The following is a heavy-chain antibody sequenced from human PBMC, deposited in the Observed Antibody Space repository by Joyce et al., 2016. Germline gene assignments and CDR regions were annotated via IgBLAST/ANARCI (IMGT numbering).Heavy chain of an antibody. V-gene: IGHV3-23*01. D-gene: IGHD1-14*01. CDR3: AKQPSTAAFDI. CDR1: GFTFSSYA. CDR2: ISGSGNSS. J-gene: IGHJ3*02. Sequence: EGQLLESGGGLVQPGGSLRLSCAASGFTFSSYAMSWVRKAPGKGLEWVSAISGSGNSSYYADSVKGRFTISRDNSRNTLFLQMKTLRAEDTAIYYCAKQPSTAAFDIWGQGTMVTVSS.